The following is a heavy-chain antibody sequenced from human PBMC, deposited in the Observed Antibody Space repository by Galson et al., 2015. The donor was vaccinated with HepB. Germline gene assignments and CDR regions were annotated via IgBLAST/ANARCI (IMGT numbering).Heavy chain of an antibody. D-gene: IGHD2-21*02. Sequence: SLRLSCATFGFTFSRYAMGWVRQAPGKGLEWVSGMSGTGGTTFYSDSVKGRFTISRDNSKNTLYLQMNSLRVEDTAVYYCAKVAVVVTTIPYYSDYWGQGTQVTVSS. CDR2: MSGTGGTT. V-gene: IGHV3-23*01. CDR3: AKVAVVVTTIPYYSDY. CDR1: GFTFSRYA. J-gene: IGHJ4*02.